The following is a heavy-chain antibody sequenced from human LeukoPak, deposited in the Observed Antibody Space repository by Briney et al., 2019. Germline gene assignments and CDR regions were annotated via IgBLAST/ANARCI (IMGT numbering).Heavy chain of an antibody. CDR3: VRDTTPFGYSYDS. Sequence: GGSLRLSCAASGFTFSHCWMHCFRQAPGKGRVCVSRVTHDGSGTSYADSGKGRFTISKDNAKNTLYLEMNSRRAKDTAVYYCVRDTTPFGYSYDSWGQGTLVTVSS. CDR2: VTHDGSGT. D-gene: IGHD5-18*01. CDR1: GFTFSHCW. J-gene: IGHJ4*02. V-gene: IGHV3-74*01.